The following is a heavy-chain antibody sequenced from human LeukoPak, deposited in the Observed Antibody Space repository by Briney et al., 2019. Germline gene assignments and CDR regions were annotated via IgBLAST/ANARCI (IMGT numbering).Heavy chain of an antibody. CDR2: IKADGSEK. J-gene: IGHJ4*02. CDR3: ARAASWGHFDY. CDR1: KFTFSTYW. V-gene: IGHV3-7*03. D-gene: IGHD6-13*01. Sequence: GGSLRLSCVASKFTFSTYWMTWVRQAPGKGLEWVASIKADGSEKKYVASVEGRFTISRDNAKNSVYLEMNRLRAEDMAVYYCARAASWGHFDYWGQGTQVTVSS.